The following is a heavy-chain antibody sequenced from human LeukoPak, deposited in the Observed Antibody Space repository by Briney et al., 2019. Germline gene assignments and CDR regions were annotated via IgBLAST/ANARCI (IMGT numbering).Heavy chain of an antibody. CDR1: GGSISSHY. CDR3: ARGYCSGGSCYSSPFDY. V-gene: IGHV4-59*11. Sequence: SETLSLTCTVSGGSISSHYWSWIRQPPGKGLEWIGYIYYSGSTNYNPSLKSRVTISVDTSKNQFSLKLSSVTAADTAVYYCARGYCSGGSCYSSPFDYWGQGTLVTVSS. CDR2: IYYSGST. J-gene: IGHJ4*02. D-gene: IGHD2-15*01.